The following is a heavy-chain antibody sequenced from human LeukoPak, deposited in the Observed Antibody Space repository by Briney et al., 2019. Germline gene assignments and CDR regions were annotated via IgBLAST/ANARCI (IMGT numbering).Heavy chain of an antibody. V-gene: IGHV3-21*01. CDR1: GFTVSNSY. CDR2: ISSNSYYI. CDR3: ARAADILTGPDY. J-gene: IGHJ4*02. D-gene: IGHD3-9*01. Sequence: TGGSLRLSCAASGFTVSNSYLSWVRQAPGKGLEWVSSISSNSYYIYYADSLKGRFTISRDNANNSLFLQMNSLRAEDTAVYYCARAADILTGPDYWGQGTLVTVSS.